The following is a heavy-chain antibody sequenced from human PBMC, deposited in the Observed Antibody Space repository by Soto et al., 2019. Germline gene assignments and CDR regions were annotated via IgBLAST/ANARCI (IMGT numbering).Heavy chain of an antibody. V-gene: IGHV3-23*01. CDR3: ARDPSHSYYTLFYYFDY. CDR2: ISGSGSNT. CDR1: GFTFSTYA. J-gene: IGHJ4*02. D-gene: IGHD1-26*01. Sequence: VQLLESGGGLVQPGGSLRLSCAASGFTFSTYAMSWVRQAPGKGLGWVSAISGSGSNTYYADSVKGRFTISRDDSKSTLYLQMNSLRAEDTAVYYCARDPSHSYYTLFYYFDYWGQGTLVTVSS.